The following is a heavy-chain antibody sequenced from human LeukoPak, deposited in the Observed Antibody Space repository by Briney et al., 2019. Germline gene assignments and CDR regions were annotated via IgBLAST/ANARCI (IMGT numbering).Heavy chain of an antibody. Sequence: SETLSLTCTVSGGSISSYYWSWIRQPPGKGLEWIGYIYYSGSTNYNPSLKSRVTISVDTSKNQFSLKLSSVTAADTALYYCARAAGYCTNAVCWTGFDYWGQGTLVTVSS. J-gene: IGHJ4*02. CDR2: IYYSGST. D-gene: IGHD2-8*01. CDR1: GGSISSYY. CDR3: ARAAGYCTNAVCWTGFDY. V-gene: IGHV4-59*01.